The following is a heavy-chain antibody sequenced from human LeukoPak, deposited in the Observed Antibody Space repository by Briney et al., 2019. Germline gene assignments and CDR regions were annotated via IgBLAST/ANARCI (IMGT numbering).Heavy chain of an antibody. CDR1: GFTFNSYG. CDR2: ISYDGSNK. Sequence: GRSLRLSCAASGFTFNSYGMHWVRQAPGKGLEWVAVISYDGSNKYYADSVKGRFAISRDNSKNTLYFQMSSLRPEDTAVYYCVKIVMAGGYFDYWGQGTLVTVSS. V-gene: IGHV3-30*18. D-gene: IGHD3-16*01. J-gene: IGHJ4*02. CDR3: VKIVMAGGYFDY.